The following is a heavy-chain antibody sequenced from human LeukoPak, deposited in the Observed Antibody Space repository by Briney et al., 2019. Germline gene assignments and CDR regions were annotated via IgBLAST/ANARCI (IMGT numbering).Heavy chain of an antibody. V-gene: IGHV4-34*01. CDR1: GGPFSDYY. Sequence: PSETLSLTCAVYGGPFSDYYWSWVRQPPGKGLEWIGKINHSGSTNYSPSLKSRVTISIDTSKNQFSLKLNSMTAADTAVYYCARVPDWNDPLFLDYWGQGTLVTVSS. J-gene: IGHJ4*02. D-gene: IGHD1-1*01. CDR3: ARVPDWNDPLFLDY. CDR2: INHSGST.